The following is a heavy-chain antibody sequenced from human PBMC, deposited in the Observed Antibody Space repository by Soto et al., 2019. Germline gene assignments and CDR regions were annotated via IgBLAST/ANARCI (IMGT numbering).Heavy chain of an antibody. D-gene: IGHD1-1*01. Sequence: QVQLVQSGAELRKPGSSVKVSCKASGGTFSDFTINCVRQAPGQRLEWMGGIIPIFDTANYAEKFQGRVTITADESTSTSFMEVSSLRSEDTAVYYCARNGTQTGYSYGMDVWGQGTMVTVSS. J-gene: IGHJ6*02. CDR2: IIPIFDTA. V-gene: IGHV1-69*01. CDR3: ARNGTQTGYSYGMDV. CDR1: GGTFSDFT.